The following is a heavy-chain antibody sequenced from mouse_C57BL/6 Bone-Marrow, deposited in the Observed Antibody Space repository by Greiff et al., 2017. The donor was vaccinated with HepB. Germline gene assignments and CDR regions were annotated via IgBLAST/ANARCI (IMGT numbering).Heavy chain of an antibody. CDR2: VNPSNGGT. CDR1: GYTFTSYW. D-gene: IGHD3-2*02. J-gene: IGHJ2*01. Sequence: QVQLQQPGTELVKPGASVKLSCKASGYTFTSYWMHWVKQRPGQGLEWIGNVNPSNGGTNYNEKFKSKATLTVDKSSSTAYMQLSSLTSEDSAVYYCARTAQSSRRYFDYWGQGTTLTVSS. V-gene: IGHV1-53*01. CDR3: ARTAQSSRRYFDY.